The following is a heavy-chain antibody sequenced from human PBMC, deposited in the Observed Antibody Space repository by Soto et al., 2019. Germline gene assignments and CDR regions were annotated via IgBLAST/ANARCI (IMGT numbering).Heavy chain of an antibody. CDR1: GDSISSGGYY. CDR2: IYSRGST. Sequence: SETLSLTCTVSGDSISSGGYYWTWIRQHPGKGLEWIGYIYSRGSTNYNPSLKSRVTISVDKSKNQFSLKLSSVTAADTAVYYCARDLSSYYYYYGMDVWGQGTTVTVSS. J-gene: IGHJ6*02. V-gene: IGHV4-31*03. CDR3: ARDLSSYYYYYGMDV.